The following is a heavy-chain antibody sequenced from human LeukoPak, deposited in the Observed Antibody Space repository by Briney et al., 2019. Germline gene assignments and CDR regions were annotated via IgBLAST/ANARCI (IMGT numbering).Heavy chain of an antibody. CDR3: ASRPFLYGFRTYFDN. D-gene: IGHD3-10*01. Sequence: PSETLSLTCAVYGGSFSAFHWNWIRQSPAKGLEWLGEMKQSGTPRYNPSLQSRVTMSVDKSKNQFSLNVRSVTAADTAVYYCASRPFLYGFRTYFDNWVQGTLVTVSS. CDR2: MKQSGTP. CDR1: GGSFSAFH. V-gene: IGHV4-34*01. J-gene: IGHJ4*02.